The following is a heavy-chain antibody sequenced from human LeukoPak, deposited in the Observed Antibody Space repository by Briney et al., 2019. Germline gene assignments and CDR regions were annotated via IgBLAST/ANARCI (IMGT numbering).Heavy chain of an antibody. CDR1: GYTFTIYD. CDR3: ARGPRCWGTASCPYYFDF. CDR2: MNPNSGNT. V-gene: IGHV1-8*01. Sequence: ASVTVSCTASGYTFTIYDINWVRQATGQGLEWMGWMNPNSGNTGYAQKFQGRVTMTRNTPTGTAYMELSSLRSEDTAVYYCARGPRCWGTASCPYYFDFWGQGTLVTVSS. D-gene: IGHD2-2*01. J-gene: IGHJ4*02.